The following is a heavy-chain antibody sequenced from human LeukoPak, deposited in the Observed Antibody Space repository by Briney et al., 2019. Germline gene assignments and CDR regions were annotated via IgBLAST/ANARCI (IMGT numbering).Heavy chain of an antibody. J-gene: IGHJ4*02. CDR2: INHSGST. CDR1: GGSISSGSYY. CDR3: AMGRYDYVWGSYRFRGLFDY. V-gene: IGHV4-39*07. D-gene: IGHD3-16*02. Sequence: SETLSLTCTVSGGSISSGSYYWSWIRQPPGKGLEWIGEINHSGSTNYNPSLKSRVTISVDTSKNQFSLKLSPVTAADTAVYYCAMGRYDYVWGSYRFRGLFDYWGQGTLVTVSS.